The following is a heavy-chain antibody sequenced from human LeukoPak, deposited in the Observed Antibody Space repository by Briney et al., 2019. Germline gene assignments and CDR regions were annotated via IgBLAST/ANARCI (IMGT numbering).Heavy chain of an antibody. D-gene: IGHD3-10*01. CDR3: AKTYYYGTWGRAFDI. V-gene: IGHV1-2*02. CDR2: INPNSGGT. CDR1: GYTFTGYY. J-gene: IGHJ3*02. Sequence: ASVKVSCKASGYTFTGYYMHWVRQAPGQGLEWMGWINPNSGGTNYAQKFQGRVTMTRDTSISTAYMELSSLRSEDTAVYYCAKTYYYGTWGRAFDIWGQGTMVTVSS.